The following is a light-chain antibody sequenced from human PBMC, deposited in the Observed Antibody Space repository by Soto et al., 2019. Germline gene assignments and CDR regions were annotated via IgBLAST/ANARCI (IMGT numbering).Light chain of an antibody. CDR3: QQSYSTPPT. V-gene: IGKV2-28*01. CDR1: QRLLHSNGYNY. Sequence: VLTQSPLSPSGTTEALASVSCRCSQRLLHSNGYNYLAWFLQKAGQSPQLLIYLASSRASGVPSRFSGSGSGTDFTLTISSLQPQDFAAYYCQQSYSTPPTFGGGTKVDIK. J-gene: IGKJ4*01. CDR2: LAS.